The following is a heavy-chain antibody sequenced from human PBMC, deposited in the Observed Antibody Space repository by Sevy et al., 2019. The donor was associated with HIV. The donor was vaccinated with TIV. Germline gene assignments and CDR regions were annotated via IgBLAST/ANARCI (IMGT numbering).Heavy chain of an antibody. CDR3: SSDYLVY. Sequence: GGSLRLSCAASGFTFGDHYMDWVHQAPGKGLEWVGRSKNKANRYSTEYAASVKGRFTISRDDSEHSLYLQMNSLKTDDTAVYYCSSDYLVYWGRGTLVTVSS. CDR2: SKNKANRYST. V-gene: IGHV3-72*01. CDR1: GFTFGDHY. J-gene: IGHJ4*02. D-gene: IGHD3-10*01.